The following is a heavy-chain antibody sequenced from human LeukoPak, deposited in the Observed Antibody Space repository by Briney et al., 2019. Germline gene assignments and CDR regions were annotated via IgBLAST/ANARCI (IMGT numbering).Heavy chain of an antibody. J-gene: IGHJ4*02. V-gene: IGHV4-30-4*01. D-gene: IGHD3-16*02. CDR2: IYYSGST. Sequence: SETLSLTCTVSGGSISSGDYYWSWIRQPPGKGLEWIGYIYYSGSTYYNPFLKSRVTISVDTSKNQFSLKLSSVTAADTAVYYCARAHYDYVWGSYRYSDYWGQGTLVTVSS. CDR3: ARAHYDYVWGSYRYSDY. CDR1: GGSISSGDYY.